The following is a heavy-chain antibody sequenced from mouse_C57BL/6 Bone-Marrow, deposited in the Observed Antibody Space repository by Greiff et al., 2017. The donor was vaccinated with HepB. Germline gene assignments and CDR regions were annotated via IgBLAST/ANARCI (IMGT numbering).Heavy chain of an antibody. Sequence: QVQLQQPGAELVMPGASVKLSCKASGYTFTSYWMHWVKQRPGQGLEWIGEIDPSDSYTNYNQKFKGKSTLTVDKSSSTAYMQLSSLTSDDSAVYYCARWGFYYDYVAYWGQGTLVTVSA. J-gene: IGHJ3*01. D-gene: IGHD2-4*01. CDR1: GYTFTSYW. V-gene: IGHV1-69*01. CDR2: IDPSDSYT. CDR3: ARWGFYYDYVAY.